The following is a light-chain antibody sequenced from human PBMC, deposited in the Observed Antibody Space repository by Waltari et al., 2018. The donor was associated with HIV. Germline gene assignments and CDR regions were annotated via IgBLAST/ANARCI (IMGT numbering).Light chain of an antibody. J-gene: IGKJ1*01. CDR1: QSITYF. V-gene: IGKV1-39*01. Sequence: DIQMTQSPSPLSASVGDTVVISCRASQSITYFLNWYQLKPGKAPALLISGASSLQSGVPSRFVGSGSGTDFTLTISSLQSEDFVVYYCQQYNNWPPWTFGQGTKVEMK. CDR2: GAS. CDR3: QQYNNWPPWT.